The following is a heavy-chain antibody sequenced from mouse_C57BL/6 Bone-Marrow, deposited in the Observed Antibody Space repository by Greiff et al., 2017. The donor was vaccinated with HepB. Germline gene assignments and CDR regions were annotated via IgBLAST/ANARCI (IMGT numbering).Heavy chain of an antibody. J-gene: IGHJ3*01. V-gene: IGHV5-2*01. Sequence: EVQVVESGGGLVQPGESLKLSCESNEYEFPSHDMSWVRKTPEKRLELVAAINSDGGSTYYPDTMERRFIISRDNTKKTLYLQMSSLRSEDTALYYCAIYYGNSLWFAYWGQGTLVTVSA. CDR1: EYEFPSHD. CDR2: INSDGGST. D-gene: IGHD2-1*01. CDR3: AIYYGNSLWFAY.